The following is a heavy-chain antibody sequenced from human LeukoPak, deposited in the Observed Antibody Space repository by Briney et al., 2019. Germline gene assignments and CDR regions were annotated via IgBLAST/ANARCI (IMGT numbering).Heavy chain of an antibody. V-gene: IGHV3-30*04. Sequence: PGGSLRLSCAASGFTFSSYAMHWVRQAPGKGLEWVAVISYDGSNKYYADSVKGRFTISRDNSKNTLYLQMNSLRAEDTAVYYCARDRRGRVGYYDSSARDYWGQGTLVTVSS. J-gene: IGHJ4*02. CDR2: ISYDGSNK. CDR1: GFTFSSYA. D-gene: IGHD3-22*01. CDR3: ARDRRGRVGYYDSSARDY.